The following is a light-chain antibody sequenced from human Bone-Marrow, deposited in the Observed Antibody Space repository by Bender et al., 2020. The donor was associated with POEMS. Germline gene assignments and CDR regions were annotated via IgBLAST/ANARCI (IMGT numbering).Light chain of an antibody. CDR3: TSYTSSSTWV. Sequence: QSVLTQPPAVSAAPGQRVTISCSGSSSNTGSGYDINWYQQYPGKAPKLMIYDVTDRPSGVSNRFSGSKSGNTASLTISGLQSEDEADYYCTSYTSSSTWVFGGGTKVTVL. J-gene: IGLJ3*02. V-gene: IGLV2-14*03. CDR1: SSNTGSGYD. CDR2: DVT.